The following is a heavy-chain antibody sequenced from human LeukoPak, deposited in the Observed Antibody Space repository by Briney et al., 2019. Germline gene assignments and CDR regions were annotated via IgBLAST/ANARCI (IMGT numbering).Heavy chain of an antibody. Sequence: ASVKVSCKASGYTFTRYDMHSVRQAPGQGLEWMGWISGYSGNTNYAQKLQGRATVPTDTYTNTTSMSLTSLKSDHTAVYYCSRITMVRGVIFPFDPWGQGTLVTVSS. CDR1: GYTFTRYD. D-gene: IGHD3-10*01. CDR2: ISGYSGNT. CDR3: SRITMVRGVIFPFDP. V-gene: IGHV1-18*04. J-gene: IGHJ5*02.